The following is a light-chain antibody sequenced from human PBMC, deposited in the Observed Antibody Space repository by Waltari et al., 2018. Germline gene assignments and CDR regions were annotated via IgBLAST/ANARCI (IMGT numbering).Light chain of an antibody. V-gene: IGKV1-12*01. CDR3: QQADRFPLT. J-gene: IGKJ4*01. CDR2: DAS. Sequence: DIQMTQSPSSVSASVGHRVIITCRASQDIIRWLAWYQQKPGEAPKFLIYDASTLQSGVPSRFSGSGSGKEYTLTISSLQPEDFATYYCQQADRFPLTFGGGTKIEI. CDR1: QDIIRW.